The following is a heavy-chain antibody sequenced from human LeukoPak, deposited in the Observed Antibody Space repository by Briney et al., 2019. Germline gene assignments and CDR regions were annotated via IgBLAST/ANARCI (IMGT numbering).Heavy chain of an antibody. V-gene: IGHV3-11*03. CDR2: ISSRSSYT. CDR3: SRKVVDGTVGAFDI. CDR1: GFTFSDYY. D-gene: IGHD2-8*02. J-gene: IGHJ3*02. Sequence: PGGSLRLYDAASGFTFSDYYMYWIRQAPGKGLEWVSSISSRSSYTDYADSVKGRFTISRDIAKNSLYLQMNSLGAEDTAVYYCSRKVVDGTVGAFDIWGKGVIVTVSS.